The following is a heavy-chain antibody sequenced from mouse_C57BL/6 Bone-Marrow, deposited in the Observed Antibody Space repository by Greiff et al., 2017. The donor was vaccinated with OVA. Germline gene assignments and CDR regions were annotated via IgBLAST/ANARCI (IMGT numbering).Heavy chain of an antibody. D-gene: IGHD2-5*01. CDR1: GYTFTSYW. V-gene: IGHV1-64*01. Sequence: QVQLQQPGAELVKPGASVKLSCKASGYTFTSYWMHWVKQRPGQGLEWIGMIHPNSGSTNYNEKFKSKATLTVDKSSSTAYMQLSSLTSEDSAVYYCARRSNYEYFDVWGTGTTVTVSS. CDR2: IHPNSGST. CDR3: ARRSNYEYFDV. J-gene: IGHJ1*03.